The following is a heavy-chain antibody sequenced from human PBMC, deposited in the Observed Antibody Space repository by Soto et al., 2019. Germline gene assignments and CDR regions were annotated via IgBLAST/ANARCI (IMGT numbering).Heavy chain of an antibody. J-gene: IGHJ4*02. CDR3: AKRFTLFGEVKLSPDFDY. CDR1: GFTFSSHA. D-gene: IGHD3-3*01. V-gene: IGHV3-23*01. Sequence: EVQLLESGGGLVQPEGSLRLSCAASGFTFSSHAMSWVRQAPGKGLEWVSAISYSGSNTYYTDSVKGRFTISRDNSKNTRYLQMNSLRVEDTAIYYCAKRFTLFGEVKLSPDFDYWGQGTLVTVSS. CDR2: ISYSGSNT.